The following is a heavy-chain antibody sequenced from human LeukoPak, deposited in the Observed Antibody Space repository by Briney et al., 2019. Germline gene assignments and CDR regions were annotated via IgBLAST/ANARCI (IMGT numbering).Heavy chain of an antibody. D-gene: IGHD2-21*01. CDR3: ARDSPFIPFDY. V-gene: IGHV3-48*01. CDR2: ISSNGSSV. Sequence: PGGSLRPSCAPSEFAFSEYSMNWVRQAPGKGLEWVAFISSNGSSVQYADSVKGRFTVSRDNAKNSLYLQMNSLRAEDTAVYYCARDSPFIPFDYWGQGTLVTVSS. J-gene: IGHJ4*02. CDR1: EFAFSEYS.